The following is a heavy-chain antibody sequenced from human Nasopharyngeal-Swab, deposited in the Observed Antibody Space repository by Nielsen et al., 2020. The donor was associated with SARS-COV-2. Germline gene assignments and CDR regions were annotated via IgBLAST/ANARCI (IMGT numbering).Heavy chain of an antibody. CDR2: IDWDDDK. J-gene: IGHJ6*02. D-gene: IGHD3-9*01. Sequence: SGPTLVKPTQPLTLTCTFSGFSLSTSGMCVSWIRQPPGKALEWLARIDWDDDKYYSTSLKTRLTISKDTSKNQVVLTMTNMDPVDTATYYCARISYDILTGYWYGMDVWGQGTTVTVSS. CDR3: ARISYDILTGYWYGMDV. CDR1: GFSLSTSGMC. V-gene: IGHV2-70*11.